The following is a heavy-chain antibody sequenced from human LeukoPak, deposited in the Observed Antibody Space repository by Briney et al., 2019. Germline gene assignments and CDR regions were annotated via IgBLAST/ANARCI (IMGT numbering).Heavy chain of an antibody. J-gene: IGHJ4*02. CDR1: GYTFTSNY. D-gene: IGHD2-15*01. V-gene: IGHV1-46*01. CDR2: INPSGGRT. CDR3: SRGYCSGGSCPVDY. Sequence: ASVKVSCKASGYTFTSNYIHWVRQAPGQGLEWMGVINPSGGRTSYAQKFQDRVTMTRDMSTSTVYMELSSLRSEDTAVYYCSRGYCSGGSCPVDYWGQGTLVTVSS.